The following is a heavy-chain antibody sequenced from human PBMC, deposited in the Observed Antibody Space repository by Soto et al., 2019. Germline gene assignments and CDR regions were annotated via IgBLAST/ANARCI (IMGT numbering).Heavy chain of an antibody. D-gene: IGHD3-22*01. CDR3: AKVHDSSGYSNPRDY. J-gene: IGHJ4*02. CDR2: ISSSSSYI. Sequence: EVQLVESGGGLVKPEGSLRLSCAASGFTFSSYSMNWVRQAPGKGLEWVSSISSSSSYIYYADSVKGRFTISRDNAKNSLYLQMNSLRAEDTAVYYCAKVHDSSGYSNPRDYWGQGTLVTVSS. V-gene: IGHV3-21*01. CDR1: GFTFSSYS.